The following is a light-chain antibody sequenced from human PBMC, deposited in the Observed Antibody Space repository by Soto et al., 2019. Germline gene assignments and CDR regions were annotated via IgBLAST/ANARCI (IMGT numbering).Light chain of an antibody. CDR2: DAS. J-gene: IGKJ5*01. Sequence: EIVLTQSPGTMSSSPGERATLSCRASQSVSSYLAWYQQKPGQAPRLLIYDASNRATGIPDRFSGSGSGTDFTLTISRLEPEDFAVYYCQQRSNWPITFGQGTRLEIK. CDR3: QQRSNWPIT. V-gene: IGKV3-11*01. CDR1: QSVSSY.